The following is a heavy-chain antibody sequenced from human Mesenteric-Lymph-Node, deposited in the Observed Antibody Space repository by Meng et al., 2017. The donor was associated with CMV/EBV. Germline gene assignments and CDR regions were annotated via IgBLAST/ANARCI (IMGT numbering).Heavy chain of an antibody. CDR1: ELTFSSYG. J-gene: IGHJ6*02. CDR2: IRYDGADK. D-gene: IGHD6-6*01. CDR3: AKTTDSTSLYYYYGMDV. V-gene: IGHV3-30*02. Sequence: GESLKLSCASSELTFSSYGMHWVRQAPGKGLEWVAFIRYDGADKYYADSVKGRFTISRDNSRNTLHLQMNGLRAEDTAVYYCAKTTDSTSLYYYYGMDVWGQGTTVTVSS.